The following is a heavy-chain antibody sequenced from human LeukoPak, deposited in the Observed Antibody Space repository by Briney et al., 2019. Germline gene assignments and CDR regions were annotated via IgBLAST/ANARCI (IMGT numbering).Heavy chain of an antibody. CDR2: ISGNGESF. J-gene: IGHJ4*02. V-gene: IGHV3-23*01. CDR1: GFTFRNYA. D-gene: IGHD5-12*01. Sequence: PGGSLRLSCAASGFTFRNYAMTWVRQAPGEGLEWVSAISGNGESFHYTDSVKGRFTISRDNSKNTLYLQMNSLRGEDTAVYYCAKANKVATRAYENWGQGTLVTVSS. CDR3: AKANKVATRAYEN.